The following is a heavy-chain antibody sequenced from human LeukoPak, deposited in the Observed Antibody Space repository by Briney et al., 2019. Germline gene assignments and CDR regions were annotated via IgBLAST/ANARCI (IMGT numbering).Heavy chain of an antibody. CDR2: IDPSGTT. V-gene: IGHV4-34*01. J-gene: IGHJ1*01. CDR3: ARGVASGSFYKH. Sequence: GSLRLSCAASGFTFSSYSMNWVRQAPGKGLEWIGEIDPSGTTSYNPSLKSRVTISVDTSKSQFSLKLNSVTAADTAVYYCARGVASGSFYKHWGQGILVTVSS. D-gene: IGHD1-26*01. CDR1: GFTFSSYS.